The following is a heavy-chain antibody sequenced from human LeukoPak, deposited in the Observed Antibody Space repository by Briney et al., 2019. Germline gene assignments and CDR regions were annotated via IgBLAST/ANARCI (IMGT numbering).Heavy chain of an antibody. CDR1: GFTFSDYY. V-gene: IGHV3-11*01. CDR2: ISSSGSAI. J-gene: IGHJ4*02. CDR3: ARVVEYYYDSSGYYY. D-gene: IGHD3-22*01. Sequence: GGSLRLSCAASGFTFSDYYMSWIRQAPGKGLEWVSYISSSGSAIYYADSVKGRFTISRDNAKNSLYLQMNSLRAEDTAVYYCARVVEYYYDSSGYYYWGQGTLVTVSS.